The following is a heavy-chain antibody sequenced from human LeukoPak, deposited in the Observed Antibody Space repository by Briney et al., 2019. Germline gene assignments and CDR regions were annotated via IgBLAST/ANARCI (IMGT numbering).Heavy chain of an antibody. J-gene: IGHJ4*02. V-gene: IGHV4-34*01. CDR3: ARAGSCSGGSCHFDY. CDR1: GGSINNRY. CDR2: INHSEST. D-gene: IGHD2-15*01. Sequence: SETLSLTCSVYGGSINNRYWSWIRQPPGKGLEWIGEINHSESTDYNPSLKSRVTISVDTSKNQFSLKLSSVTAADTAVYYCARAGSCSGGSCHFDYWGQGTLVTVSS.